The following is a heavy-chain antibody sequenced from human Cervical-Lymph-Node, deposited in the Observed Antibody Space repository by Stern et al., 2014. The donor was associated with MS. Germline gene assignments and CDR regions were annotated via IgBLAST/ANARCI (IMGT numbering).Heavy chain of an antibody. V-gene: IGHV3-21*01. CDR2: ITSSRSYT. CDR1: GFTFSAYS. D-gene: IGHD5-18*01. CDR3: ARGEDTAAFDY. J-gene: IGHJ4*02. Sequence: VQLVESGGGLVKPGGSLRLSCATSGFTFSAYSMNWVRQAPGKGLDWVSSITSSRSYTYYADSVKGRFTISRDKAKKSLYLQMNSLRAEDTAVYYCARGEDTAAFDYWGQGILVTVSS.